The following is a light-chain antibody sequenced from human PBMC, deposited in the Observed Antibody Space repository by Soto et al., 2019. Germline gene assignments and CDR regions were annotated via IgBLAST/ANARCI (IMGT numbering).Light chain of an antibody. Sequence: EIVMTQSPATLSVSPGNRVTLSCRASQTVSSNLAWYQQKPGQAPRLLIYAAFNRATGIPARFSGSGSGTEFTLTISSLQSEESAIYYCQQYENWPPWTFGQGPKVDIK. V-gene: IGKV3-15*01. J-gene: IGKJ1*01. CDR3: QQYENWPPWT. CDR2: AAF. CDR1: QTVSSN.